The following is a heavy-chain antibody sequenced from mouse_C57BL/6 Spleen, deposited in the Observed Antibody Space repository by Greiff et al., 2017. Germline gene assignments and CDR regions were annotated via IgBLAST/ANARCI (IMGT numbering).Heavy chain of an antibody. CDR1: GYTFTDYE. Sequence: QVQLKQSGAELVRPGASVTLSCKASGYTFTDYEMHWVKQTPVHGLEWIGAIDPETGGTAYNQKFKGKAILTADKSSSTAYMELRSLTSEDSAVYYCTRSDCYWYFDVWGTGTTVTVSS. CDR2: IDPETGGT. V-gene: IGHV1-15*01. J-gene: IGHJ1*03. CDR3: TRSDCYWYFDV.